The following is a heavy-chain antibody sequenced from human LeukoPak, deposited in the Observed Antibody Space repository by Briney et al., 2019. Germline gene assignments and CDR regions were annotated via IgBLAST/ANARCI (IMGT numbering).Heavy chain of an antibody. CDR2: VNHSGST. D-gene: IGHD6-6*01. J-gene: IGHJ4*02. Sequence: TSETLSLTCAVYGGSFNGYYWGWIRQPPGKGLEWIGEVNHSGSTNYNPSLKSRVTISVDTSKNQFSLKLSSVTAADTAVYYCAIGLSIAARPFDYWGQGTLVTVSS. CDR1: GGSFNGYY. CDR3: AIGLSIAARPFDY. V-gene: IGHV4-34*01.